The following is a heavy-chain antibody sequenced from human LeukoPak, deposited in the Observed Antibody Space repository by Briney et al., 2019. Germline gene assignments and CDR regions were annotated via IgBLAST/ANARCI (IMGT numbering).Heavy chain of an antibody. CDR2: IKHDGGEK. Sequence: GGSLRLSCVASGFIFRNSWMSWVRQAPGKGLEWVANIKHDGGEKYYVDSVKGRFTISRDNAKNSLDLQMNNLRVEDTAVYYCATSQTTSGRYGNAFDIWGQGTTVTV. CDR3: ATSQTTSGRYGNAFDI. J-gene: IGHJ3*02. V-gene: IGHV3-7*01. CDR1: GFIFRNSW. D-gene: IGHD6-19*01.